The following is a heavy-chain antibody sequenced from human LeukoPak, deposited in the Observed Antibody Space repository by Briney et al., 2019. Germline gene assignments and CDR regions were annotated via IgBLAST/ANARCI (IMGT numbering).Heavy chain of an antibody. CDR3: ARDHSGYDLVSYYFDY. D-gene: IGHD5-12*01. V-gene: IGHV3-30*11. CDR1: AFTVSSYA. CDR2: ISYDGSNK. Sequence: GRSLRLSRAASAFTVSSYAMPWVRQAPGKGLEWVAVISYDGSNKYYADSVNGRFTISRDNSTITLYLQMNSLRAEDTAVYYCARDHSGYDLVSYYFDYWGQGTLVTVSS. J-gene: IGHJ4*02.